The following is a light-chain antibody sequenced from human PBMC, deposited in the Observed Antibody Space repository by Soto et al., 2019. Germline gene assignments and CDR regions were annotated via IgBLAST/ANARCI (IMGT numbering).Light chain of an antibody. Sequence: QSVLTQPASVSGSPGQSITISCTGTSSDIGGYDYVSWYQQRPGKAPKLMIYEVRYRPSGVSNRFSGSKSGNTASLTIYGLQVEDEAEYFCLSFTTTSTHVLGNATKVIVL. CDR3: LSFTTTSTHV. V-gene: IGLV2-14*01. CDR1: SSDIGGYDY. CDR2: EVR. J-gene: IGLJ1*01.